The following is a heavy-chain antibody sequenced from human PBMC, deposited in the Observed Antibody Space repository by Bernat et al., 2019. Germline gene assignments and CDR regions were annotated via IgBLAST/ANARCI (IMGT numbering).Heavy chain of an antibody. CDR3: ARGSYCSTTSCYGWFDP. CDR2: IDACNGNR. J-gene: IGHJ5*02. D-gene: IGHD2-2*01. CDR1: GYTFTKYA. V-gene: IGHV1-3*01. Sequence: QVQLVQSGAEVKKPGASVKVSCKTSGYTFTKYALHWVRQAPGQGLEWMGWIDACNGNRKHSQKFQGRVTITRDTSASTAYMDLSSLRSEDTAVYYCARGSYCSTTSCYGWFDPWGQGTLVTVSS.